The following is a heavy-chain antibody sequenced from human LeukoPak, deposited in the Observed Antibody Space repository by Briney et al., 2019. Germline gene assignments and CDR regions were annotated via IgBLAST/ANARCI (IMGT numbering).Heavy chain of an antibody. J-gene: IGHJ6*03. Sequence: SETLSLTCTVSGGSISSYYWSWIRQPPGKGLEWIGYIYYSGSTKYNPSLKSRVTISVDTSKNQFSLMLSSVTAADTAVYYCARDFWSGYYADYYYMDVWGKGTTVTVSS. V-gene: IGHV4-59*01. CDR1: GGSISSYY. CDR2: IYYSGST. CDR3: ARDFWSGYYADYYYMDV. D-gene: IGHD3-3*01.